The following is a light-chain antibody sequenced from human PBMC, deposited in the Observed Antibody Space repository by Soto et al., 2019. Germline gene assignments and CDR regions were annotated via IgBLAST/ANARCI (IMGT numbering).Light chain of an antibody. V-gene: IGKV1-8*01. CDR1: QGISSY. Sequence: AIRMTQSTSSLSASTGDRVTITCRASQGISSYLACYQQKPGKAPKLLIYAASTLQSGVPSRFSGSGSGTDFTLTISCLQSEDFATYYCQQYYSYPWTFGQGTKV. CDR2: AAS. CDR3: QQYYSYPWT. J-gene: IGKJ1*01.